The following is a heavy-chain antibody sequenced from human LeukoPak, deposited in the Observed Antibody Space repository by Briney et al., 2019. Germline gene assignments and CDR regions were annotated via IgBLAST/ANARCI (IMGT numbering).Heavy chain of an antibody. CDR3: ARDFNMAIYYFDY. D-gene: IGHD2/OR15-2a*01. Sequence: PGGSLRLSCAASGFTFSSYSMNWVRRAPGKGLEWISYISTSSSTMYYAHSVKGRFTISRDNAQSSLYLQMNSLRAEDTAVYYCARDFNMAIYYFDYWGQGTLVTVSS. CDR2: ISTSSSTM. V-gene: IGHV3-48*04. J-gene: IGHJ4*02. CDR1: GFTFSSYS.